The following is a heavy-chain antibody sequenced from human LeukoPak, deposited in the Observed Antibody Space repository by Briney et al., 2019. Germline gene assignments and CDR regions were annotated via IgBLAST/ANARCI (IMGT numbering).Heavy chain of an antibody. CDR3: ARETIRYFDWLPPGGYFDY. CDR1: GFTFSSYA. CDR2: ISYDGSNK. D-gene: IGHD3-9*01. J-gene: IGHJ4*02. V-gene: IGHV3-30*04. Sequence: GGSLRLSCAASGFTFSSYAMHWVRQAPGKGLEWVAVISYDGSNKYYADSVKGRFTISRDNSKNTLYLQMNSLRAEDTAVYYCARETIRYFDWLPPGGYFDYWGQGTLVTVSS.